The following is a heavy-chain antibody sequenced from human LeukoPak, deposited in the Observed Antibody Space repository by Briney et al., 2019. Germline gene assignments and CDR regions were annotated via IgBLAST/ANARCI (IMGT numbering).Heavy chain of an antibody. J-gene: IGHJ4*02. V-gene: IGHV4-59*01. Sequence: SETLSLTCTVSGGSIGSYYWSWIRQPPGKGLEWIGYIYYSGSTNYNPSPKSRVNISVIMYKNQFSLKLSSVSAADTAVYYCARVGAASSCYIGYYFDYWGQGTMVTVSS. CDR1: GGSIGSYY. CDR3: ARVGAASSCYIGYYFDY. D-gene: IGHD3-22*01. CDR2: IYYSGST.